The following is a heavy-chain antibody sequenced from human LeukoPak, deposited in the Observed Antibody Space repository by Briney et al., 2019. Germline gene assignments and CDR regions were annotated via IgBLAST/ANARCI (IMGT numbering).Heavy chain of an antibody. CDR2: ISGSGGST. CDR1: GFTFSSYA. J-gene: IGHJ6*02. D-gene: IGHD4-17*01. CDR3: ARESAVTTVTTKYYYGMDV. Sequence: GGSLRLSCAASGFTFSSYAMSWVRQAPGKGLEWVSAISGSGGSTYYADSVKGRFTISRDNSKNTLYLQMNSLRAEDTAVYYCARESAVTTVTTKYYYGMDVWGQGTTVTVSS. V-gene: IGHV3-23*01.